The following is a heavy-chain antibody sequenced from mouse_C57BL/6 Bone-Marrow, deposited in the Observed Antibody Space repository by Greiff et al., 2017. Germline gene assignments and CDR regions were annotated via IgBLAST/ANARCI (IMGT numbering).Heavy chain of an antibody. CDR1: GFTFSSYG. Sequence: DVHLVESGGDLVKPGGSLKLSCAASGFTFSSYGMSWVRQTPDKRLEWVATISSGGSYTYYPDSVKGRFTISRDNAKNTLYLQMSSLKSEDTAMYYCARHGGNYKRANWYFDVWGTGTTVTVSS. CDR3: ARHGGNYKRANWYFDV. V-gene: IGHV5-6*01. CDR2: ISSGGSYT. J-gene: IGHJ1*03. D-gene: IGHD2-1*01.